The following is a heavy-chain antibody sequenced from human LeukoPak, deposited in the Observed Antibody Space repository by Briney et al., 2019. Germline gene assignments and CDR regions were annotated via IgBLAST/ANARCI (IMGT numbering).Heavy chain of an antibody. CDR3: SGSYYSGFDY. CDR2: IRYDGSNK. Sequence: PGGSLRLSCAASGFTFSSYAMSWVRQAPGKGLEWVAFIRYDGSNKYYADSVKGRFTISRDNSKNTLYLQMNSLRAEDTAVYYCSGSYYSGFDYWGQGTLVTVSS. CDR1: GFTFSSYA. J-gene: IGHJ4*02. V-gene: IGHV3-30*02. D-gene: IGHD3-10*01.